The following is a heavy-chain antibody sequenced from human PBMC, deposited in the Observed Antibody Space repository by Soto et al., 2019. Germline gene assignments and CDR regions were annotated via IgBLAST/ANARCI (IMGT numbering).Heavy chain of an antibody. CDR1: GFTFSSYW. CDR2: INGDGSST. Sequence: EVQLVESGGGLVQPGGSLRLSCTASGFTFSSYWMHWVRQAPGTGLVWVSRINGDGSSTDYADSVKGRFTISRDNAKNTLYLQMNSLRAEDTAVYYCIRTFDYWGQGTLVTVSS. V-gene: IGHV3-74*01. CDR3: IRTFDY. J-gene: IGHJ4*02.